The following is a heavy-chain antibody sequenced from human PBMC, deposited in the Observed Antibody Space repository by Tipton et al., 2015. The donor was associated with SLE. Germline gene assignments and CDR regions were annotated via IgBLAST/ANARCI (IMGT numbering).Heavy chain of an antibody. Sequence: RSLRLSCAASGFTFSSYAMHWVRQAPGKGLEWVAVISYDGSNKYYADSVKGRFTISRDNSKNTLYLQMNSLRAEDTAVYYCARGGCSSTSCYNDYWGQGTLVTVSS. CDR1: GFTFSSYA. V-gene: IGHV3-30*04. J-gene: IGHJ4*02. D-gene: IGHD2-2*02. CDR2: ISYDGSNK. CDR3: ARGGCSSTSCYNDY.